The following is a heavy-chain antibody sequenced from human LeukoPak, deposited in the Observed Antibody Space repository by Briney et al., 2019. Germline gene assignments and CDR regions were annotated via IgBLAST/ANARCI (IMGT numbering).Heavy chain of an antibody. D-gene: IGHD4/OR15-4a*01. CDR2: IYGADTI. J-gene: IGHJ4*02. CDR3: ARGVRGAYFDY. CDR1: GFTISSSY. V-gene: IGHV3-66*01. Sequence: PGGSLRLSCAASGFTISSSYMSWVRQVPGKGLEWVSCIYGADTIYYADFVKDRFTISRDSNRNILYLQMNSLRADDTAVYYCARGVRGAYFDYWGQGTLVTVSS.